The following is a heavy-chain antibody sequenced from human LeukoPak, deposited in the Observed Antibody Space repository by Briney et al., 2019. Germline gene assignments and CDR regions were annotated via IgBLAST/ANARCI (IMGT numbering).Heavy chain of an antibody. J-gene: IGHJ4*02. CDR3: ARSTSTSNYDILTGYISTFDY. Sequence: SETLSLTCTVSGGSISSSSYYWGWIRQPPGKGLEWIGSIYYSGSTYYNPSLKSRVTISVDTSKNQFSLKLSSVTAADTAVYYCARSTSTSNYDILTGYISTFDYWGQGTLVTVSS. V-gene: IGHV4-39*01. D-gene: IGHD3-9*01. CDR2: IYYSGST. CDR1: GGSISSSSYY.